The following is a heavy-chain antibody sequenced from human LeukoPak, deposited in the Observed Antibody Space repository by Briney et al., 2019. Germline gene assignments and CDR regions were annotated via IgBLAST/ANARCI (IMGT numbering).Heavy chain of an antibody. V-gene: IGHV4-34*01. Sequence: SETLSLTCAVYGGSFSGYYWSWLRQSPGKGLEWIGEIHPSGSIHYNLSFESRINISPDTSKNQFSLKLSSVTTADTALYYCARGADPYKIAYWGPGTLVTVSS. D-gene: IGHD3-16*02. J-gene: IGHJ4*02. CDR2: IHPSGSI. CDR3: ARGADPYKIAY. CDR1: GGSFSGYY.